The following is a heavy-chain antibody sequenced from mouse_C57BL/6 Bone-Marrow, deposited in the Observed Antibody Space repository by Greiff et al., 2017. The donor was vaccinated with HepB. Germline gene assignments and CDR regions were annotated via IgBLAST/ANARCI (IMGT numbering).Heavy chain of an antibody. J-gene: IGHJ1*03. CDR2: IWSGGST. CDR3: ARKGLYYSNSYWYFDV. CDR1: GFSFTSYG. D-gene: IGHD2-5*01. Sequence: VQLQESGPGLVQPSQSLSITCTVSGFSFTSYGVHWVRQSPGKGLEWLGVIWSGGSTDYNAAFISRLSISKDNSKSQVFFKMNSLQADDTAIYYCARKGLYYSNSYWYFDVWGTGTTVTVSS. V-gene: IGHV2-2*01.